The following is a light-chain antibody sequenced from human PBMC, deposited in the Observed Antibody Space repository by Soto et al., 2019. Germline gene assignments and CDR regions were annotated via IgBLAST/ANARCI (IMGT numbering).Light chain of an antibody. CDR1: QDISNY. Sequence: DVQMTQSPSSLSASVGDRVTITCQASQDISNYLTWYQQKSGKAPKLLIYDASNLETGVPSRFSGSGSGTDFTFTIISLQPEDVATYYCQQYNSLPRKFGQGPKVDIK. V-gene: IGKV1-33*01. J-gene: IGKJ1*01. CDR2: DAS. CDR3: QQYNSLPRK.